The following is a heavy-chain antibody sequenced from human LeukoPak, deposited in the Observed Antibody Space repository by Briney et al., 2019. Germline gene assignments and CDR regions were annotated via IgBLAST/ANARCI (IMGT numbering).Heavy chain of an antibody. CDR3: AKDRGMAIDY. CDR2: ISWSSGSI. V-gene: IGHV3-9*01. D-gene: IGHD5-24*01. J-gene: IGHJ4*02. Sequence: GGSLRLSCAASGFSFSSHWVHWVRQAPGKGLEWVSGISWSSGSIGYADSVKGRFTISRDNAKNSLYLQMNSLRAEDTALYYCAKDRGMAIDYWGQGTLVTVSS. CDR1: GFSFSSHW.